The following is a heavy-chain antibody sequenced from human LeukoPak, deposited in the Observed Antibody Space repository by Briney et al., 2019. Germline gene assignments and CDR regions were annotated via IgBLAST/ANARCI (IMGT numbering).Heavy chain of an antibody. CDR2: ISYDGSNK. D-gene: IGHD3-10*02. CDR1: RFTFSSYG. Sequence: GRSLRLSCAASRFTFSSYGMHWVRQAPGKGLEWVAVISYDGSNKYYADSVKGRFTISRDNSKNTLYLEMNSLRAEDTAVYYCAYDLAIVRRVGLHGMDVWGQGTTVTVSS. J-gene: IGHJ6*02. CDR3: AYDLAIVRRVGLHGMDV. V-gene: IGHV3-30*18.